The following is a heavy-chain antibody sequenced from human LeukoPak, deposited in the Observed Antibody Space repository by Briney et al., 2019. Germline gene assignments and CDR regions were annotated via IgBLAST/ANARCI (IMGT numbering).Heavy chain of an antibody. V-gene: IGHV3-23*01. CDR3: ARYCGAASCYSGFDY. D-gene: IGHD2-15*01. Sequence: GGSLRLSCAASGFTFGSYVMSWVRQAPGKGPEWVSAISDDGGTYYADSVKGRFTISRGNSKNTLYLQMNSLGGEDTALYYCARYCGAASCYSGFDYWGQGTLVTVAS. CDR1: GFTFGSYV. J-gene: IGHJ4*02. CDR2: ISDDGGT.